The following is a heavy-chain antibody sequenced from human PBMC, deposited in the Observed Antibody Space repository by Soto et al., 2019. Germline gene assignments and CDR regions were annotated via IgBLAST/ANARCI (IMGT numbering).Heavy chain of an antibody. CDR3: ARLPHIGDFDY. D-gene: IGHD5-12*01. CDR1: GGSFSGYY. Sequence: TSETLSLTCAVYGGSFSGYYWSWIRHPPGKGLEWIGEINHSGSTNYNPSLKSRVTISVDTSKNQFSLKLSSVTAADTAVYDCARLPHIGDFDYWGQGTLVNVSS. CDR2: INHSGST. J-gene: IGHJ4*02. V-gene: IGHV4-34*01.